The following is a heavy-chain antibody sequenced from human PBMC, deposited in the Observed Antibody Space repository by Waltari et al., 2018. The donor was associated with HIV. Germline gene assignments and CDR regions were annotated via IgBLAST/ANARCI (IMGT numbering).Heavy chain of an antibody. CDR1: GYSISSGHY. Sequence: QVHLQESGPGLVKPSETLSLTCNVSGYSISSGHYWGWVRQPPGKEMEWIGSIFHSGMTYLNPSLKSLVTMSIDTSKNQFSLNLKSVTAADTAVYYCAKDGLQPQHPGNTIYFMFHSWGQGTLVTVSS. D-gene: IGHD3-10*01. CDR2: IFHSGMT. J-gene: IGHJ5*01. CDR3: AKDGLQPQHPGNTIYFMFHS. V-gene: IGHV4-38-2*02.